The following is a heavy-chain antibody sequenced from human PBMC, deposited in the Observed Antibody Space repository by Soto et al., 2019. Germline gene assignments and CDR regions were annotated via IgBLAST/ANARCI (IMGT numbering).Heavy chain of an antibody. V-gene: IGHV3-33*01. Sequence: QMQLVESGGGVVQPGRSLRLSCAASGFTFRSYGIHWVRQAPGKGLEWVALIWFDGSKKYYVDSVKGRFAVSRDNSKXXXXXXXXXXRVEDTAVYYCARDRLVPYGYGMDVWGQGTTVTVSS. CDR1: GFTFRSYG. CDR3: ARDRLVPYGYGMDV. CDR2: IWFDGSKK. D-gene: IGHD2-2*01. J-gene: IGHJ6*02.